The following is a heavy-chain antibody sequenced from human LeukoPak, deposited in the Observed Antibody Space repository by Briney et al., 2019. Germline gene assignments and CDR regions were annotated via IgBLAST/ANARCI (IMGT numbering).Heavy chain of an antibody. CDR3: ARIGLXRDAYNSFGF. CDR1: GFTFSNXD. Sequence: GGSLRXSCXASGFTFSNXDMXXXXQAPXKGXXXXXXXSXXTXFTFSAXSVXGRFTIXRXNVENSLYLQMNNLRGEDTGVYFCARIGLXRDAYNSFGFWGQGTLVTVSS. J-gene: IGHJ4*02. D-gene: IGHD5-24*01. V-gene: IGHV3-21*04. CDR2: XSXXTXFT.